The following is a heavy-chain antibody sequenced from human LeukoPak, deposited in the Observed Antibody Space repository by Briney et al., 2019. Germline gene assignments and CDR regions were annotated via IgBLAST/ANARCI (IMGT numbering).Heavy chain of an antibody. CDR2: IYYSGST. V-gene: IGHV4-39*01. CDR3: ARHLSIVVVPAGEYNWFDP. D-gene: IGHD2-2*01. Sequence: KTSETLSLTCTVSGGSISSSSYYWGWIRQPPGKGLEWIGSIYYSGSTYYNPSLKSRVTISVDTSKNQFSLKLSSVTAADTAVYYCARHLSIVVVPAGEYNWFDPWGQGTLVTVSS. J-gene: IGHJ5*02. CDR1: GGSISSSSYY.